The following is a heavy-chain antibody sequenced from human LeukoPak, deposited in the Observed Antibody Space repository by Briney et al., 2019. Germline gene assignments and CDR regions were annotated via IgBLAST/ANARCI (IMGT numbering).Heavy chain of an antibody. J-gene: IGHJ4*02. V-gene: IGHV1-8*01. D-gene: IGHD2-15*01. CDR1: VYTFTSYD. Sequence: ASVNVSCKASVYTFTSYDINWVRQATGQGLEWMGWMNPNSGNTGYAQKFQGRVTMTRNSSITTAYMELSSLRSEDTAVYYCARRHGRCSDGSCYYPDYWGQGTLVTVSS. CDR3: ARRHGRCSDGSCYYPDY. CDR2: MNPNSGNT.